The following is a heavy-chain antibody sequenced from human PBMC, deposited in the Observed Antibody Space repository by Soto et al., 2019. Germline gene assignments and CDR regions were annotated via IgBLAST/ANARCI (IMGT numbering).Heavy chain of an antibody. CDR2: IYYSGST. J-gene: IGHJ6*02. Sequence: PSETLSLTCTVSGGSISSGGYYWSWIRQHPGKGLEWIGYIYYSGSTYYNPSLKSQVTISVDTSKNQFSLKLSSVTAADTAVYYCARGTGTTLYYYYYGTDVWGQGTTVTVSS. D-gene: IGHD1-1*01. CDR3: ARGTGTTLYYYYYGTDV. V-gene: IGHV4-31*01. CDR1: GGSISSGGYY.